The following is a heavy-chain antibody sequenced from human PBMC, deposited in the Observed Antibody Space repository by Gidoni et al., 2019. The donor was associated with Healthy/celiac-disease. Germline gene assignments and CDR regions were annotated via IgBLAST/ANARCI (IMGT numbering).Heavy chain of an antibody. D-gene: IGHD5-12*01. J-gene: IGHJ4*02. CDR2: ISSSSSYI. Sequence: EVQLVGSGGGLVKPGGSLRLSCAASGFTFSSYSMNWGRQAPGKGPEWVSSISSSSSYIYYADSVKGRFTISRDNAKNSLYLQMNSLRAEDTAVYYCARGEEMATSPGGLFDYWGQGTLVTVSS. CDR3: ARGEEMATSPGGLFDY. CDR1: GFTFSSYS. V-gene: IGHV3-21*01.